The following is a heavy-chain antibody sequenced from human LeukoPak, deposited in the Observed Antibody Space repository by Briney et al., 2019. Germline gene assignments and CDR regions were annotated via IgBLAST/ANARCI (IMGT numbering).Heavy chain of an antibody. CDR1: GYTLTELS. D-gene: IGHD6-13*01. Sequence: ASVKVSCKVSGYTLTELSMHWVRQAPGKGLEWMGGFDPEDGETIYAQKFQGRVTMTEDTSTDTAYMELSSLRAEDTAVYYCAKDLHSSSWYNYFQHWGQGTLVTVSS. J-gene: IGHJ1*01. V-gene: IGHV1-24*01. CDR3: AKDLHSSSWYNYFQH. CDR2: FDPEDGET.